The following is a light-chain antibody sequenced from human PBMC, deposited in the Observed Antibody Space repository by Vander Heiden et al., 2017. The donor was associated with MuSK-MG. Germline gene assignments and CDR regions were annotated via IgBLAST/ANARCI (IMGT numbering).Light chain of an antibody. V-gene: IGKV3-20*01. J-gene: IGKJ1*01. CDR2: GAS. CDR1: QTIGSY. Sequence: EIVLTQSPGTLSLSPGERATLSCRASQTIGSYLAWYQHNPGQAPRLLIYGASSRATGIPDRFSGSGSGTDFTLTISRLEPEDFAVYYCQQYGSSPWTFGQGTKVEIK. CDR3: QQYGSSPWT.